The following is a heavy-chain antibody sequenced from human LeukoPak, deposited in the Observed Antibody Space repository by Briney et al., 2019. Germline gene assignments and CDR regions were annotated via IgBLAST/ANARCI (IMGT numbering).Heavy chain of an antibody. V-gene: IGHV3-33*08. CDR1: GFTCRSYY. CDR3: ARDSRLAH. Sequence: GGSVCRMRSGSGFTCRSYYLQRVGQAPGKGLEWVALIWYDGSSKHYADSVRGRFTISRDNSKNTLYLQMNSLRAEDRAVYACARDSRLAHWGQGTLVTVSS. J-gene: IGHJ4*02. CDR2: IWYDGSSK. D-gene: IGHD3-16*01.